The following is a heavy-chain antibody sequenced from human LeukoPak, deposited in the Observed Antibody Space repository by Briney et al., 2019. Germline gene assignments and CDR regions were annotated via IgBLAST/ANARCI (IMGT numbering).Heavy chain of an antibody. CDR2: IFCDGSKT. Sequence: GESLKITCQASGYIFTNYWISWLRRLPAKGLVWMAIIFCDGSKTIYNPYSQSHVTISVDKSISTAYLQWRSLKASDTAMFYCARSYYDDSGYYVDYWGQGTLVTVYS. CDR3: ARSYYDDSGYYVDY. J-gene: IGHJ4*02. V-gene: IGHV5-51*01. D-gene: IGHD3-22*01. CDR1: GYIFTNYW.